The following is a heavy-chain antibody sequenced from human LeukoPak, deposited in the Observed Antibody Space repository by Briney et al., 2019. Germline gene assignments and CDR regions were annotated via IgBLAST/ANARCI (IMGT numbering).Heavy chain of an antibody. J-gene: IGHJ4*02. V-gene: IGHV1-2*02. CDR2: INPNSGGT. CDR3: ARDRNLGSSWSDY. CDR1: GYTFTGYY. Sequence: ASVKVFCKASGYTFTGYYMHWVRQAPGQGLKWMGWINPNSGGTNYAQKFQGRVTMTRDTSISTAYMELSRLRSDDTAVYYCARDRNLGSSWSDYWGQGTLVTVSS. D-gene: IGHD6-13*01.